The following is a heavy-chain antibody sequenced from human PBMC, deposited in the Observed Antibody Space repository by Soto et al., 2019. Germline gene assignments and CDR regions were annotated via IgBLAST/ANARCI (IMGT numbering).Heavy chain of an antibody. Sequence: QVQLQESGPGLVKPSQTVSLTCTVSGGSISGDYYWSWIRQPPGKGLEWIGHIYYSGGTFDNPSLKSRAFIAIDTSKNQFSLRLNSVTAADTAVYYCARVGSGYDPVFDYYGQGALVTVSS. V-gene: IGHV4-30-4*01. J-gene: IGHJ4*02. CDR1: GGSISGDYY. CDR2: IYYSGGT. D-gene: IGHD5-12*01. CDR3: ARVGSGYDPVFDY.